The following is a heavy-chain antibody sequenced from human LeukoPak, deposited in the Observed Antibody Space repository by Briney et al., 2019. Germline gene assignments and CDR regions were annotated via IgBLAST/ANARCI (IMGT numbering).Heavy chain of an antibody. J-gene: IGHJ4*02. CDR1: GFTFSSYA. D-gene: IGHD1/OR15-1a*01. Sequence: GGSLRLSCAASGFTFSSYAMPWVRQAPGKGLEYVSAISSNGGSTYYANSVKGRFTISRDNSKNTLYLQMGSLRAEDMAVYYCAGVMGNWNTLDYWGQGTLVTVSS. CDR2: ISSNGGST. V-gene: IGHV3-64*01. CDR3: AGVMGNWNTLDY.